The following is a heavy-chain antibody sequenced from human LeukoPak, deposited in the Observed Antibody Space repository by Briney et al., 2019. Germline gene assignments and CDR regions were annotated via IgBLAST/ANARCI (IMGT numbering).Heavy chain of an antibody. Sequence: PSETLSLTCTVSGGSISSYYWSWIRQPPGKGLGWIGYIYYSGSTNYNPSLKSRVTISVDTSKNQFSLKLSSVTAADTAVYYCARDSGSGWYPGHYGMDVWGQGTTVTVSS. V-gene: IGHV4-59*01. CDR2: IYYSGST. J-gene: IGHJ6*02. CDR3: ARDSGSGWYPGHYGMDV. D-gene: IGHD6-19*01. CDR1: GGSISSYY.